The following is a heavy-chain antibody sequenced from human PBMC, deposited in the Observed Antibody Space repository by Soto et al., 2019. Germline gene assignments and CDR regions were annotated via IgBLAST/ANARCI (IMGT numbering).Heavy chain of an antibody. Sequence: RASVKVSCKVSGYTLTELSMHWVRQAPGKGLEWMGGFDPEDGETIYAQKFQGRVTMTEDTSTDTAYMELSSLRSEDTAVYYCATDLRGSGKLYYYYGMDVWGQGTTVTVSS. D-gene: IGHD3-10*01. CDR2: FDPEDGET. CDR3: ATDLRGSGKLYYYYGMDV. V-gene: IGHV1-24*01. CDR1: GYTLTELS. J-gene: IGHJ6*02.